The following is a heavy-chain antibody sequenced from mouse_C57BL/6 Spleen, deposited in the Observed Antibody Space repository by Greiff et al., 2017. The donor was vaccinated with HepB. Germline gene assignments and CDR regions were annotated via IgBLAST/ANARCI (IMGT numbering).Heavy chain of an antibody. CDR2: ISYDGSN. Sequence: EVQLQESGPGLVKPSQSLSLTCSVTGYSITSGYYWNWIRQFPGNKLEWMGYISYDGSNNYNPSLKNRISITRDTSKNQFFLKLNSVTTEDTATYYCARTIYDGYSDYWGQGTTLTVSS. CDR1: GYSITSGYY. D-gene: IGHD2-3*01. V-gene: IGHV3-6*01. CDR3: ARTIYDGYSDY. J-gene: IGHJ2*01.